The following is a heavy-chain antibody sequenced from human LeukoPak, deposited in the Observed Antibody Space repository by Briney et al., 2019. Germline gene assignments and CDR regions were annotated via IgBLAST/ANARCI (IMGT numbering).Heavy chain of an antibody. Sequence: PGGSLRLSCAASGFTVTGNYMSWVRQAPGKGLEWVSVIYSGGTTYYADSVKGRFTISRDNSKNTLYLQMNSLRAEDTAVYYCANHISTTTGALDIWGQGTMVTVSS. CDR1: GFTVTGNY. CDR3: ANHISTTTGALDI. J-gene: IGHJ3*02. V-gene: IGHV3-66*01. CDR2: IYSGGTT. D-gene: IGHD7-27*01.